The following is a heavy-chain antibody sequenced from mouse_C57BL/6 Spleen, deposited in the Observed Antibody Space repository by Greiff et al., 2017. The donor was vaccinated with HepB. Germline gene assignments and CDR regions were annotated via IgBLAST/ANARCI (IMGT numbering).Heavy chain of an antibody. J-gene: IGHJ2*01. CDR2: IYPGDGDT. CDR1: GYAFSSSW. D-gene: IGHD1-1*01. CDR3: ARSSNYPDY. V-gene: IGHV1-82*01. Sequence: VQLQQSGPELVKPGASVKISCKASGYAFSSSWMNWVKQRPGKGLEWIGRIYPGDGDTNYNGKFKGKATLTADKSSSTAYMQLSSLTSEDSAFYFCARSSNYPDYWGQGTTLTVSS.